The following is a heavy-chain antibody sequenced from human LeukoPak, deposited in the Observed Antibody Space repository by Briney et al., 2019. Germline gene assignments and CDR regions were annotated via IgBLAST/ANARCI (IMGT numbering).Heavy chain of an antibody. CDR2: IYYSGST. CDR3: ASAYYDSSAPVY. Sequence: SETLSLTCTVSGGSISSYYWSWIRQPPGKGLEWIGYIYYSGSTNYNPSLKSRVTISVDTSKNQFSLKLTSVTAADTAVYYCASAYYDSSAPVYWGQGTLVAVSS. V-gene: IGHV4-59*01. D-gene: IGHD3-22*01. CDR1: GGSISSYY. J-gene: IGHJ4*02.